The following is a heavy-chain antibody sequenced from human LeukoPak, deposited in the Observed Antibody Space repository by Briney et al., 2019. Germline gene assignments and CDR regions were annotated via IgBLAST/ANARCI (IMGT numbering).Heavy chain of an antibody. CDR3: ARIKFWNGYYDY. D-gene: IGHD3-3*01. CDR2: IYYSGNT. CDR1: GGSISSYY. J-gene: IGHJ4*02. V-gene: IGHV4-59*12. Sequence: SETLSLTCTVSGGSISSYYWSWIRQPPGKGLEWIGYIYYSGNTYYNPSLKSRVTISIDTSKNQFSLTLNSVTAADTAVYYCARIKFWNGYYDYWGQGTQVTVSS.